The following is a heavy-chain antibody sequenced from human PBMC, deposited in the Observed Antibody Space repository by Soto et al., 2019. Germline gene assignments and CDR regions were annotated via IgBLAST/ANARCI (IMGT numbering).Heavy chain of an antibody. CDR3: TTGSVEGV. J-gene: IGHJ6*02. D-gene: IGHD2-15*01. V-gene: IGHV3-15*07. CDR1: GFSFSNAW. CDR2: IKRKIDGEAT. Sequence: EVQLVESGGDLVKPGGSLRLSCAASGFSFSNAWMNWVRQAPGKGLEWVGRIKRKIDGEATDYDGPVKGRFTVFRDDSKSALYLQMTSLKGDDTAVYYCTTGSVEGVWGQGTTVTVS.